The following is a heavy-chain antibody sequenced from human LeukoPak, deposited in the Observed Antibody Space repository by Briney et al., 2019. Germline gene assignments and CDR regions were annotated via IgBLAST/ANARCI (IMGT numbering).Heavy chain of an antibody. D-gene: IGHD2-21*02. CDR2: ISGGSRSI. CDR3: ARDYFYCGGDCFVDY. CDR1: GFTFSDYT. Sequence: PGGSLRLSCAVSGFTFSDYTMNWVRQAPGKGLEWVSSISGGSRSIYYVDSVKGRFTISRDNAKNSLYLQVNSLRAEDTAIYYCARDYFYCGGDCFVDYWGQGTLVTVSS. V-gene: IGHV3-21*04. J-gene: IGHJ4*02.